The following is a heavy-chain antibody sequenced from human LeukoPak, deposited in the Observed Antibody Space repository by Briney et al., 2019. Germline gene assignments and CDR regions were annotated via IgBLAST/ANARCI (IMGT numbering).Heavy chain of an antibody. V-gene: IGHV3-23*01. CDR3: AKDLRAHCSSTSCYLNWFDP. J-gene: IGHJ5*02. CDR2: ISGSGGST. D-gene: IGHD2-2*01. CDR1: GFTFSSYA. Sequence: GGSLRLSCAASGFTFSSYAMSWVRQAPGKGLEGVSAISGSGGSTYYADSVKGRFTISRDNSKNTLYLQMNSLRAEDTAVYYCAKDLRAHCSSTSCYLNWFDPWGQGTLVTVSS.